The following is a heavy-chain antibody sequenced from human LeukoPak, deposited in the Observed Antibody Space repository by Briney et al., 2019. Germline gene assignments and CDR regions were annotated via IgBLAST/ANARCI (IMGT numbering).Heavy chain of an antibody. CDR1: GGTFSSYA. V-gene: IGHV1-69*01. CDR2: IIPIFGTA. CDR3: ASDTASRSSWYDY. D-gene: IGHD6-13*01. Sequence: GASVKVSCKASGGTFSSYAISWVRQAPGQGLEWMGGIIPIFGTANYAQKFQGRVTITADESTSTAYIELSSLRSEDTAVYYCASDTASRSSWYDYWGQGTLVTVSS. J-gene: IGHJ4*02.